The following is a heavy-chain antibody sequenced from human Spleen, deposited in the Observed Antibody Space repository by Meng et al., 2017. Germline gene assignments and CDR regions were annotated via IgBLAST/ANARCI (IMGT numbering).Heavy chain of an antibody. Sequence: HPQLQESGPGLVKPSEGLSLTCIVSGGSISTSGYYWGWIRQPPGKGLEWIGSIGHSGITYYTPSLKSRVTVSIDTSKSQFSLKLTSVTAADTAVYYCVRSSGWVRTGFDPWGQGTLVTVSS. V-gene: IGHV4-39*01. CDR2: IGHSGIT. CDR3: VRSSGWVRTGFDP. D-gene: IGHD6-19*01. CDR1: GGSISTSGYY. J-gene: IGHJ5*02.